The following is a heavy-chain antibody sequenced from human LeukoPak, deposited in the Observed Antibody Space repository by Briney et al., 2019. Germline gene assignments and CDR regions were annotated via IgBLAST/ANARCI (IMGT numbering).Heavy chain of an antibody. D-gene: IGHD2-2*01. J-gene: IGHJ4*02. CDR3: ARSPYIVVVPAAPFDY. CDR1: GGSISSGGYY. CDR2: IYHSGST. Sequence: SETLSLTCTVSGGSISSGGYYWSWIRQPPGKGLEWIGYIYHSGSTYYNPSLKSRVTISVDTSKNQFSLKLSSVTAADTAVYYCARSPYIVVVPAAPFDYWGQGTLVTVSS. V-gene: IGHV4-30-2*01.